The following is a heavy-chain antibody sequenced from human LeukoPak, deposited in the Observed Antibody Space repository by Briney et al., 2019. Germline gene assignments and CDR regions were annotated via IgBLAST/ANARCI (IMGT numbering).Heavy chain of an antibody. Sequence: SETLSLTCTVSGDSISSFYWSWIRQSPGKGLEWIGYFYHSGTTKYNPSFESRVTISVDTSKNQFSLRLSSVTAADTAVYYCAKGGMGLSVDDWGQGTWSPSPQ. J-gene: IGHJ4*02. V-gene: IGHV4-59*13. CDR3: AKGGMGLSVDD. D-gene: IGHD5-24*01. CDR2: FYHSGTT. CDR1: GDSISSFY.